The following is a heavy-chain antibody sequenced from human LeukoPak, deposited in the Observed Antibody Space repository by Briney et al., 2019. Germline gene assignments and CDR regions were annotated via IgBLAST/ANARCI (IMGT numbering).Heavy chain of an antibody. Sequence: PSETLSLTCTVSGGSFNIYYWSWIRQPPGQGRECVDYIYYSGSTNYKTSLMSRVTMLVDTSKNQFSLKLSSVAAADTAVYYCARGGFSGGILRYFDLWGRGTLVTVSS. CDR3: ARGGFSGGILRYFDL. V-gene: IGHV4-59*01. CDR2: IYYSGST. D-gene: IGHD2-15*01. J-gene: IGHJ2*01. CDR1: GGSFNIYY.